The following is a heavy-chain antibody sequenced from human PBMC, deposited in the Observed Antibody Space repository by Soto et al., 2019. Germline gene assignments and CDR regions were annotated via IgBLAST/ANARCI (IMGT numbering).Heavy chain of an antibody. CDR1: GGSISSGDYY. CDR3: TKLLPARLGYQIDP. CDR2: IYYSGST. J-gene: IGHJ5*02. D-gene: IGHD6-6*01. V-gene: IGHV4-30-4*02. Sequence: ASETLSLTCTVSGGSISSGDYYWSWIRQPPGKGLEWIGYIYYSGSTYYNPSLKSRVTISVATSKNQFSLKLRSVTAADTAVYYCTKLLPARLGYQIDPWGQGTLVTVSS.